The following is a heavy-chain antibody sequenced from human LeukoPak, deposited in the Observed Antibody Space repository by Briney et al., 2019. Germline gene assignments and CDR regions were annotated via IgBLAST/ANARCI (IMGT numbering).Heavy chain of an antibody. Sequence: SDTLSLTCTVSDDSISSSYWSWIRQPAGKGLEWIGRIHTSGGTRYNPSLKSRITMSVDASKNQFSLSLTSVTAADTAVYYCARDLALGYCPSSSCSSPLFDYWGQGTLVTVSS. CDR2: IHTSGGT. V-gene: IGHV4-4*07. D-gene: IGHD2-2*01. J-gene: IGHJ4*02. CDR1: DDSISSSY. CDR3: ARDLALGYCPSSSCSSPLFDY.